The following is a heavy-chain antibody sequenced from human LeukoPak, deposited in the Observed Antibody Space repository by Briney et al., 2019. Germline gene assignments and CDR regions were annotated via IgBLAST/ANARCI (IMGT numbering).Heavy chain of an antibody. CDR1: GVTFSSYA. J-gene: IGHJ5*02. CDR2: ISGSGGST. V-gene: IGHV3-23*01. D-gene: IGHD2-21*01. CDR3: AKAVDSGFDP. Sequence: GVSLRLSCAASGVTFSSYAMSWVRQAPGKGLEWVSAISGSGGSTYYADSVKGRFTISRDNSKNTLYLQMNSLRAEDTAVYYCAKAVDSGFDPWGQGTLVTVSS.